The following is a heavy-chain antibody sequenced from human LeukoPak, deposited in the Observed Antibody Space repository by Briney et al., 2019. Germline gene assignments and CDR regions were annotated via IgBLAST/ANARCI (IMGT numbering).Heavy chain of an antibody. D-gene: IGHD2-8*01. V-gene: IGHV1-8*02. CDR1: GYTFTGYY. J-gene: IGHJ4*02. Sequence: SVKVSCKASGYTFTGYYMHWVRQAPGQGLEWMGRINPNSGNTGYAQKFQGRVTMTRNTSISTAYMELSSLRSEDTAVYYCARADNGYIDYWGQGTLVTVSS. CDR2: INPNSGNT. CDR3: ARADNGYIDY.